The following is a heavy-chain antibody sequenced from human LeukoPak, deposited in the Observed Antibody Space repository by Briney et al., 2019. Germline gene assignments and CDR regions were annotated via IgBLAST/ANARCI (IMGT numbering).Heavy chain of an antibody. CDR2: ISAYNGNT. CDR3: ASPAGNYDSSGYYSLDVSGSFQH. D-gene: IGHD3-22*01. Sequence: ASVKVSCKASGYTFTSYGISWVRQAPGQGLEWMGWISAYNGNTNYAQKLQGRVTMTTDTSTSTAYMELRSLRSDDTAVYYCASPAGNYDSSGYYSLDVSGSFQHWGQGTLVTVSS. J-gene: IGHJ1*01. V-gene: IGHV1-18*01. CDR1: GYTFTSYG.